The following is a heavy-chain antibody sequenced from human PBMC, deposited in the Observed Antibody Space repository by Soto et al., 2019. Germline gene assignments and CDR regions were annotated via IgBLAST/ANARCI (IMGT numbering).Heavy chain of an antibody. CDR2: INAGNGNT. CDR3: ARGRGAAADYFDF. CDR1: GYTFTSYA. J-gene: IGHJ4*02. D-gene: IGHD6-13*01. Sequence: ASVKVSCKASGYTFTSYAMHWVRQAPGQRLEWMGWINAGNGNTKYSQKFQGRFTISRDNAKNSLFLQMNSLRAEDTAVYYCARGRGAAADYFDFWGQGTLVTVSS. V-gene: IGHV1-3*01.